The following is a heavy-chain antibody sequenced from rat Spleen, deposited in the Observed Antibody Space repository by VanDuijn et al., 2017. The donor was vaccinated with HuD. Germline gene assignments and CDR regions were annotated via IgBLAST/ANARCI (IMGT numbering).Heavy chain of an antibody. V-gene: IGHV5-29*01. Sequence: EVQLVESDGGLVQPGRSLKLSCAASGFTLSDHYMAWVRQTPTKGLEWVATISYDGISTYYRDSVRGRFTISSDNAKSSLYLQMDGLRSEDTATYFCARHGYNSYFDYWGQGVMVTVSS. D-gene: IGHD1-9*01. J-gene: IGHJ2*01. CDR1: GFTLSDHY. CDR3: ARHGYNSYFDY. CDR2: ISYDGIST.